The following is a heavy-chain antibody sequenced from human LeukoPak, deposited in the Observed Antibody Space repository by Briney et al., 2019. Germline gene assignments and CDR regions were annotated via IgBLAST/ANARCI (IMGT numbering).Heavy chain of an antibody. V-gene: IGHV1-2*02. Sequence: ASVKVSCKASGYTFTGYYMHWVRQAPGQGLEWMGWINPNSGGTNYAQKFQGRVTITRDTSASTAYMELSSLRSEDTAVYYCARYCSGGSCYSPALFDYWGQGTLVTVSS. CDR3: ARYCSGGSCYSPALFDY. CDR1: GYTFTGYY. CDR2: INPNSGGT. D-gene: IGHD2-15*01. J-gene: IGHJ4*02.